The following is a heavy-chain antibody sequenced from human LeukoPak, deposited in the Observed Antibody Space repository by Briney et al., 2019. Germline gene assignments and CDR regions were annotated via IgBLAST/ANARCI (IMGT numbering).Heavy chain of an antibody. CDR2: IYYTGST. Sequence: SETLSLTCTVSGGSVSSGSYYWSWIRQPPGKGLEWIGYIYYTGSTNYNPSLKSRVTISLDKSKNQVSLKLSSVTAADTAIYFCARAPRKDPFRPKPNGMDVWGQGTTVTVSS. D-gene: IGHD3-10*01. V-gene: IGHV4-61*01. J-gene: IGHJ6*02. CDR3: ARAPRKDPFRPKPNGMDV. CDR1: GGSVSSGSYY.